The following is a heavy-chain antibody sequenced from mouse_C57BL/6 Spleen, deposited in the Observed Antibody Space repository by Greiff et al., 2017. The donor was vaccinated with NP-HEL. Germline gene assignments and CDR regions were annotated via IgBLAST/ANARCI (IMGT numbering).Heavy chain of an antibody. CDR3: ARGSYSNYFDY. D-gene: IGHD2-5*01. J-gene: IGHJ2*01. CDR2: ISSGSSTI. CDR1: GFTFSDYG. V-gene: IGHV5-17*01. Sequence: EVKLMESGGGLVKPGGSLKLSCAASGFTFSDYGMHWVRQAPEKGLEWVAYISSGSSTIYYADTVKGRFTISRDNAKNTLFLQMTSLRSEDTAMYYCARGSYSNYFDYWGQGTTLTVSS.